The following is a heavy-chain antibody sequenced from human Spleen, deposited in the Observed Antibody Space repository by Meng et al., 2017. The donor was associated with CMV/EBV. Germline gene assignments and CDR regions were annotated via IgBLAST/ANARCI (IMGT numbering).Heavy chain of an antibody. V-gene: IGHV1-69*05. Sequence: SVKVSCKASGGTFSSYAISWVRQAPGQGLEWMGGIIPIYRTANYAQRFQGRVTIIMDESTSTAYMELSSLRSEDTAVYYCARVTNGGSLTGYYYFYGMDVWGQGTTVTVSS. CDR2: IIPIYRTA. CDR1: GGTFSSYA. CDR3: ARVTNGGSLTGYYYFYGMDV. D-gene: IGHD1-26*01. J-gene: IGHJ6*02.